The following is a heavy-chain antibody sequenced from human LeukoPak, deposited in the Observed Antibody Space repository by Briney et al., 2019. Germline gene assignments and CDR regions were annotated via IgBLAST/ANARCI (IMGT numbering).Heavy chain of an antibody. D-gene: IGHD2-21*02. J-gene: IGHJ4*02. CDR1: GFTFSDYY. V-gene: IGHV3-11*01. CDR2: ISSSGSTI. Sequence: GGSLRLSCAASGFTFSDYYMSWIRQAPGKGLEWVSYISSSGSTIYYADSVKGRFTISRDNAKNSLYLQMNSLRSEDTAVYYCARYFVRVTSFDYWGQGTLVTVSS. CDR3: ARYFVRVTSFDY.